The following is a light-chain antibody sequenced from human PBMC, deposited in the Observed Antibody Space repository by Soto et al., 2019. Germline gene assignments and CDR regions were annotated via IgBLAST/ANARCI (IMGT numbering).Light chain of an antibody. CDR1: QSVGSN. J-gene: IGKJ2*01. CDR3: QQYDKWPYT. Sequence: EIVLTQSPATLSVSPGERATLSCRTSQSVGSNLAWYQQKPGQAPRLLIYGAFIRAPGFPVTFRGTGSRSEFTLSIRSLQSEDGALYYCQQYDKWPYTFGEGTNLEIK. CDR2: GAF. V-gene: IGKV3-15*01.